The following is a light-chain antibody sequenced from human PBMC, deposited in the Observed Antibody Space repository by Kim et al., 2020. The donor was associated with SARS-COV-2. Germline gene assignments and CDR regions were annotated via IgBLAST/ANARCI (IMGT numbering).Light chain of an antibody. J-gene: IGLJ2*01. V-gene: IGLV3-19*01. CDR3: NSRDNSDNHVL. CDR1: SLRSYY. Sequence: ALGLTVRITRQVDSLRSYYATWYQKKPGQTPLLVIYGKNNRPSGIPDRFSGSSSGSTASLTSTGAQAEDEADYFCNSRDNSDNHVLFGGGTQLTVL. CDR2: GKN.